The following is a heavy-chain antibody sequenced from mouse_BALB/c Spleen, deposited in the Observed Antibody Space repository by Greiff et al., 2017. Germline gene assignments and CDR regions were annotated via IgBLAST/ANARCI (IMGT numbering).Heavy chain of an antibody. D-gene: IGHD1-2*01. J-gene: IGHJ3*01. CDR2: ISYSGST. CDR1: GYSITSDYA. V-gene: IGHV3-2*02. Sequence: VQLQQSGPGLVKPSQSLSLTCTVTGYSITSDYAWNWIRQFPGNKLEWMGYISYSGSTSYNPSLKSRISITRDTSKNQFFLQLNSVTTEDTATYYCAREGLLRPFAYWGQGTLVTVSA. CDR3: AREGLLRPFAY.